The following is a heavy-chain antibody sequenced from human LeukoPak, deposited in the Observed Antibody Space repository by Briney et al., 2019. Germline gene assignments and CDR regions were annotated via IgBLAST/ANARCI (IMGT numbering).Heavy chain of an antibody. D-gene: IGHD6-13*01. CDR3: AKAQHSTIWGYFDY. CDR2: ISGRGGSP. J-gene: IGHJ4*02. Sequence: GGSLRLSCAASGFTFGSYAMSWVRQAPGKGLEWVSTISGRGGSPYYAGSVKGRFTISRDNSKNTLYLQMNSLRAEDTAVFYCAKAQHSTIWGYFDYWGQGTLVTVSS. V-gene: IGHV3-23*01. CDR1: GFTFGSYA.